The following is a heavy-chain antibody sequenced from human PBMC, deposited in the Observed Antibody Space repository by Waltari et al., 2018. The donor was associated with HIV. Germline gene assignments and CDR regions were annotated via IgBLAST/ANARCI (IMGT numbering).Heavy chain of an antibody. J-gene: IGHJ4*02. CDR3: ARGIRLV. CDR1: GYTCTGYY. D-gene: IGHD1-20*01. CDR2: INPNSGGT. Sequence: QVQLVQSGAEVKQPGASVKVSCKASGYTCTGYYVQWVRQTPVQGLEWLGCINPNSGGTNYAQKFQCRVTMTRDTSTSTSYMELNRLRSDDTAVYYCARGIRLVWGQGTLVTVSS. V-gene: IGHV1-2*02.